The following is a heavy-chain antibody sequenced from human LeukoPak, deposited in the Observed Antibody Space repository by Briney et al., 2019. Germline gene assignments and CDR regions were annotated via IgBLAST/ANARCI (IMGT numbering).Heavy chain of an antibody. CDR3: AKKIDSGSYPLDY. CDR2: IRYDGSNK. D-gene: IGHD3-10*01. Sequence: GGSLRLSCAASGFTFSSYGMHWVRQAPGQGLEWVAFIRYDGSNKYYADSVKGRFTISRDNSKNTLYLQMTSLRAEDTGVYYCAKKIDSGSYPLDYWGQGTLVTISS. J-gene: IGHJ4*02. CDR1: GFTFSSYG. V-gene: IGHV3-30*02.